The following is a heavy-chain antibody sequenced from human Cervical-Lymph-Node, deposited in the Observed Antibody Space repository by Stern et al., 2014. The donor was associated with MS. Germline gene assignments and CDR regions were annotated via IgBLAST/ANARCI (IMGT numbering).Heavy chain of an antibody. CDR1: GGTFSNYA. D-gene: IGHD2/OR15-2a*01. J-gene: IGHJ1*01. V-gene: IGHV1-69*01. Sequence: QVQLVQSGAEVKKPGSSVKVSCRAPGGTFSNYAISWVRQAPGQGLQWMGGLAPILGTPDLAQKFQGRITITADQSSHNCDLEHSSLRSEDTAVYYCASSNPCYVYFPHWGQGTQVTVSS. CDR3: ASSNPCYVYFPH. CDR2: LAPILGTP.